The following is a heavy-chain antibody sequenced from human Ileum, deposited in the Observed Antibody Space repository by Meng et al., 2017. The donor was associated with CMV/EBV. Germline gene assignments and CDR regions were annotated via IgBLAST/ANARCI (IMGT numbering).Heavy chain of an antibody. Sequence: QVPLHESGPGLVKPSETLYLTCTFSGCSISSYYWDWIRQHPGKGLEWVVRIYTSGSTNYNPSLKSRVTMSVDTSKNKFSLKLSTVTAADTAVYYCAGDSSGNWNYADYWGQGTLVTVSS. J-gene: IGHJ4*02. V-gene: IGHV4-4*07. CDR2: IYTSGST. CDR1: GCSISSYY. D-gene: IGHD1-7*01. CDR3: AGDSSGNWNYADY.